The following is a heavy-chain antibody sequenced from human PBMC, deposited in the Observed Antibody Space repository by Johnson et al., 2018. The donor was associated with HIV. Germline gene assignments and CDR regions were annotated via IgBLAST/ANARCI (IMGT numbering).Heavy chain of an antibody. Sequence: QVQLVESGGGVVQPGRSLRLSCAASGFPVSSYAMHWVRQAPGKGLEWVAVISYDGTNKYYADPVQGLFTISRDNSKNTLYMEINSLRAEDTAFYYCARAPDQFDNSDSNDGFDFWGQGTMVTVSS. CDR2: ISYDGTNK. J-gene: IGHJ3*01. CDR3: ARAPDQFDNSDSNDGFDF. CDR1: GFPVSSYA. D-gene: IGHD3-22*01. V-gene: IGHV3-30-3*01.